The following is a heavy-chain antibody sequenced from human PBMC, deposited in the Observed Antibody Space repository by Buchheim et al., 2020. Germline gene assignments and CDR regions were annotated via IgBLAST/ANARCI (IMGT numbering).Heavy chain of an antibody. D-gene: IGHD3-3*01. Sequence: QVQLQQWGAGLLKPSETLSLTCAVYGGSFSGYYWSWIRQPPGKGLEWIGEINHSGSTNYNPSLKSRVTISVDTSKNQFSLKLSSVTAADTAVYYCARGSITIFGVVIQGLSYGMDVWGRGT. V-gene: IGHV4-34*01. CDR1: GGSFSGYY. CDR3: ARGSITIFGVVIQGLSYGMDV. CDR2: INHSGST. J-gene: IGHJ6*02.